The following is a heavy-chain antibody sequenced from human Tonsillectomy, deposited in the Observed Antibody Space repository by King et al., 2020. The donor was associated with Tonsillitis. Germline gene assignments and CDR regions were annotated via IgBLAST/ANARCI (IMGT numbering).Heavy chain of an antibody. CDR1: GFTFSSYW. J-gene: IGHJ5*02. V-gene: IGHV3-7*01. CDR3: ARDSRNVWSAYPLGT. Sequence: VQLVESGGGLVQPGGSLRLSCAASGFTFSSYWMSWVRQAPGKGLEWVANIKQDGSEKYYVDSVKGRFTISRDNAKNSLYLQMNSLRAEDTAVYYCARDSRNVWSAYPLGTWGQGTLVTVSS. D-gene: IGHD3-3*01. CDR2: IKQDGSEK.